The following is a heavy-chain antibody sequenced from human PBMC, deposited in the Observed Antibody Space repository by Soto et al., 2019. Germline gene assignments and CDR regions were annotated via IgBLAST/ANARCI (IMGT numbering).Heavy chain of an antibody. CDR3: AREGFGAAGTYYYYYGMDV. CDR2: INPNSGGT. V-gene: IGHV1-2*04. J-gene: IGHJ6*02. D-gene: IGHD6-13*01. Sequence: GASVKVSCKASGYTFTGYYMHWVRQAPGQGLEWMGWINPNSGGTNYAQKFQGWVTMTRDMSISTAYMELSRLRSDDTAVYYCAREGFGAAGTYYYYYGMDVWGQGTTVTVSS. CDR1: GYTFTGYY.